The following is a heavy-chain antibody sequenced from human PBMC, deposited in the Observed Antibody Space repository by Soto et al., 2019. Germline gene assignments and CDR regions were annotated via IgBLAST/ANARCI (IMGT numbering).Heavy chain of an antibody. D-gene: IGHD2-15*01. CDR3: ASVETQRYYYGMDV. V-gene: IGHV1-69*12. Sequence: QVQLVQSGAEVKKPGSSVKVSCKASGGTFSSYAISWVRQAPGQGLEWMGGIIPIFGTADYAQKFQGRVTITADESTSTAYIELSSMRSEDTAVYYCASVETQRYYYGMDVWGQGTTVTVSS. CDR1: GGTFSSYA. J-gene: IGHJ6*02. CDR2: IIPIFGTA.